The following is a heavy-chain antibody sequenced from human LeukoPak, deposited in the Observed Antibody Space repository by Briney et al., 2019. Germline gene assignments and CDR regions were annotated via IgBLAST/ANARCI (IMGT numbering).Heavy chain of an antibody. V-gene: IGHV3-7*01. CDR2: INQDGSDT. CDR3: SRSLNY. D-gene: IGHD3-9*01. Sequence: GGSLRLSCAASGFTFSSYSMNWVRQAPGKGLEWVANINQDGSDTYSVDSVKGRFTISRDNAKNSLYLQMDSLRADDTAVYYCSRSLNYWGQGALVIVSS. CDR1: GFTFSSYS. J-gene: IGHJ4*02.